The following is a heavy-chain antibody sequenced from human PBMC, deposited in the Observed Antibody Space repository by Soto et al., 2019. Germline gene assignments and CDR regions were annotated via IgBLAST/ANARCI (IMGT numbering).Heavy chain of an antibody. CDR3: VVATADAFDI. CDR2: MNPSSDNT. V-gene: IGHV1-8*01. CDR1: VYTFTTYD. J-gene: IGHJ3*02. D-gene: IGHD5-12*01. Sequence: GASVKVSCKASVYTFTTYDINWLRQATGQGLEWMGWMNPSSDNTGYAQKFQGRVTMTRNTSTYTAYMELSSLRSEDTAVYYCVVATADAFDIWGQGTMVTVSS.